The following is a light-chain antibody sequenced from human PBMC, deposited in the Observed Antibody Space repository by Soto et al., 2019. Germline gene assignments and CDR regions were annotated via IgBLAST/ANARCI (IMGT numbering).Light chain of an antibody. V-gene: IGLV2-14*03. CDR2: DDG. J-gene: IGLJ1*01. CDR1: SSDVGAYNF. CDR3: SSYTSSSTLYV. Sequence: QSVLTQPASVSWSPGQSITISCTGTSSDVGAYNFLSWYQQHPSKAPKIMIYDDGNRPSGVSKRFSGTKSGQTASLNNSGLQAEDEADYYCSSYTSSSTLYVFGTGTKVTVL.